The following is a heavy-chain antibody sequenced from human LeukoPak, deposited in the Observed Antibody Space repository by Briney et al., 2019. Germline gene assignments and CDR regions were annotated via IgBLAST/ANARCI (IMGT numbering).Heavy chain of an antibody. Sequence: PGGSLRLSCVASGFTFSNYAMSWVRQAPEKGLDWVSVISGSAGKIRYADSVKGRFTIPRDNSENTVYLQMNSLRAEDTAVYYCAREYYYDSSGYYYYYGMDVWGQGTTVTVSS. V-gene: IGHV3-23*01. CDR2: ISGSAGKI. D-gene: IGHD3-22*01. CDR3: AREYYYDSSGYYYYYGMDV. J-gene: IGHJ6*02. CDR1: GFTFSNYA.